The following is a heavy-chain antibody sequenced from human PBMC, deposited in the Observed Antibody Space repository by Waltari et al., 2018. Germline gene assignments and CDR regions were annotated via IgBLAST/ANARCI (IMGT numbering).Heavy chain of an antibody. D-gene: IGHD1-26*01. CDR1: GGAIGRSGWF. CDR3: ARDLVGATIGY. CDR2: IYYSGIT. J-gene: IGHJ4*02. V-gene: IGHV4-31*03. Sequence: QVQLQESGPGLVKPSETLSLTCRVSGGAIGRSGWFWSWIRQHQGKGLEWIGDIYYSGITYYNPSLKSRVTIAKDTSKNQISLRLASVTAADTAVYYCARDLVGATIGYWGQGTLVNVSS.